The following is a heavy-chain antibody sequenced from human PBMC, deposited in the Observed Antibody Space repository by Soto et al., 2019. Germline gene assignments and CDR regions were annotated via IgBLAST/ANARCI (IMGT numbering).Heavy chain of an antibody. CDR1: GFTFSDSA. Sequence: PGGSLRLSCAASGFTFSDSAMHWVRQASGRGLEWVGRIRTKANSYTTAYAASVTGRFTISRDDSRNTAYLQMNSLRTEDTAVYYCTRHVISNWNANRFDIWGQGTMVTVSS. J-gene: IGHJ3*02. CDR3: TRHVISNWNANRFDI. CDR2: IRTKANSYTT. V-gene: IGHV3-73*01. D-gene: IGHD1-20*01.